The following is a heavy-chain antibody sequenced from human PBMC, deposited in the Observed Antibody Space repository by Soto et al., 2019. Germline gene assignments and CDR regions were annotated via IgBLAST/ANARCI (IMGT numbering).Heavy chain of an antibody. CDR1: GGSVSDYA. CDR2: IVPLFERT. V-gene: IGHV1-69*06. CDR3: ARPGIDKSGYLSTHNYVMDL. Sequence: QVHLVQSGTQVKKPGSSVRVSCRASGGSVSDYAINWVRQAPGQGLEWVGGIVPLFERTEYAQSLQGRVTITPDKCKTISYMELNSLTYEDTAVYYCARPGIDKSGYLSTHNYVMDLWGPGTTVTVSS. J-gene: IGHJ6*02. D-gene: IGHD3-3*01.